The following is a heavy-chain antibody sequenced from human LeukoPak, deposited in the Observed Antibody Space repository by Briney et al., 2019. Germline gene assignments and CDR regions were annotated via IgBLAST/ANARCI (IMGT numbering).Heavy chain of an antibody. CDR1: GFTFSSYA. CDR2: VSASGDST. V-gene: IGHV3-23*01. D-gene: IGHD3-10*01. Sequence: GGSLRLSCAASGFTFSSYAMSWVRQAPGKGLAWISTVSASGDSTSYADSVKGRFTISRDNSKNALYLQVNSLRADDAALYYCAKSMVRGVIIPDYWGQGTLVTVSS. J-gene: IGHJ4*02. CDR3: AKSMVRGVIIPDY.